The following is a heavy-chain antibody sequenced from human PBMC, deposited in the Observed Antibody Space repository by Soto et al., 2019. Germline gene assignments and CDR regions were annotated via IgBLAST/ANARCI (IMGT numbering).Heavy chain of an antibody. CDR3: GRVDY. CDR1: GFIFSDYY. Sequence: QVQVVESGGGLVKPGGSLRLSCAASGFIFSDYYMNWIRQAPGKGLEWISSISSSSTHTNYAESVKGRFTISRDNAKNSLYLQMNSLRADDTAVYYCGRVDYWGQGTLVTVSS. CDR2: ISSSSTHT. V-gene: IGHV3-11*05. J-gene: IGHJ4*02.